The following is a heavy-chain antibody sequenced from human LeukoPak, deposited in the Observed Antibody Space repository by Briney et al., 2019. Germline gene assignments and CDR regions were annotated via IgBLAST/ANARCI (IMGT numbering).Heavy chain of an antibody. CDR1: GFTFSSYA. CDR3: ARDTLPSIEILESWFDP. D-gene: IGHD5-24*01. V-gene: IGHV3-30*04. J-gene: IGHJ5*02. Sequence: PGGSLRLSCAASGFTFSSYAMHWVRQAPGKGLEWVAVISYDGSNKYYADSVKGRFTISRDNSKNTLYLQMNSLRAEDTAVYYCARDTLPSIEILESWFDPWGQGTLVTVSS. CDR2: ISYDGSNK.